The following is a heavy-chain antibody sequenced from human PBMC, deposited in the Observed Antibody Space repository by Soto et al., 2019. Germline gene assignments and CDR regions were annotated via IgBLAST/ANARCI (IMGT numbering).Heavy chain of an antibody. CDR1: GGTFSSYS. J-gene: IGHJ4*02. CDR3: ARDGGRHSGGIDY. V-gene: IGHV1-69*01. Sequence: QVQLVQSGAEVKKPRSSVKVSCKASGGTFSSYSINWVRQAPGQGLEWMGEIIPIFGTANYAQKFQGRVTITADESTSTAYMELSSLRSEYTAVYYCARDGGRHSGGIDYWGQGTLVTVSS. D-gene: IGHD1-26*01. CDR2: IIPIFGTA.